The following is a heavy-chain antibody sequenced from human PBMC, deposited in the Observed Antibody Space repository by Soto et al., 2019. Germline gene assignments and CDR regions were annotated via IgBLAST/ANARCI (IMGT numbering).Heavy chain of an antibody. J-gene: IGHJ2*01. CDR3: AKGTYGDYDL. CDR2: ISGSGGST. D-gene: IGHD4-17*01. Sequence: EVQLLESGGGLVQPGGSLRLSCAASGFTFSSYAMSWVRQAPGKGLEWVSAISGSGGSTYYADSVKGRFTISRDNSRNTLYMQMNRLRAEDTAVYYCAKGTYGDYDLWGRGTLVTVSS. V-gene: IGHV3-23*01. CDR1: GFTFSSYA.